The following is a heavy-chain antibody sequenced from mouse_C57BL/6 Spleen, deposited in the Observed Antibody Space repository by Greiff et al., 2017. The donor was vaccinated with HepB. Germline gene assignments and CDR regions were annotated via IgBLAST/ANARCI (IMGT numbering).Heavy chain of an antibody. J-gene: IGHJ4*01. CDR1: GFSFNTYA. CDR3: VRHDLYAMDY. V-gene: IGHV10-1*01. CDR2: IRSKSNNYAT. Sequence: DVHLVESGGGLVQPKGSLKLSCAASGFSFNTYAMNWVRQAPGKGLEWVARIRSKSNNYATYYADSVKDRFTISRDDSESMLYLQMNNLKTEDTAMYYCVRHDLYAMDYWGQGTSVTVSS.